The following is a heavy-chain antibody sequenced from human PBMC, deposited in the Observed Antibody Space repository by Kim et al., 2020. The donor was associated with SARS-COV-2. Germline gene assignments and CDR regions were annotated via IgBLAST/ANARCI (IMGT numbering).Heavy chain of an antibody. CDR3: ARDLVHTGYDY. V-gene: IGHV1-3*01. CDR2: NI. D-gene: IGHD5-12*01. Sequence: NIKYSQRFQGSVTLTWDTSANTAYMELSSLGSEDTAVYYCARDLVHTGYDYWGQGTLVAVSS. J-gene: IGHJ4*02.